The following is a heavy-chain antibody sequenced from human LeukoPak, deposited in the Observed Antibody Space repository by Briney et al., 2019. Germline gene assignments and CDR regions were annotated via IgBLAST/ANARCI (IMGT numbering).Heavy chain of an antibody. CDR3: ARDSGYRGSYYGNSPPHY. V-gene: IGHV1-69*13. CDR1: GGTFSSYA. Sequence: GASVKVSCKASGGTFSSYAISWVRQAPGQGLEWMGGIIPIFGTANYAQKFQGRVTITADESTSTAYMELSSLRSEDTAVYYCARDSGYRGSYYGNSPPHYGGQETRVPVSS. J-gene: IGHJ4*02. D-gene: IGHD1-26*01. CDR2: IIPIFGTA.